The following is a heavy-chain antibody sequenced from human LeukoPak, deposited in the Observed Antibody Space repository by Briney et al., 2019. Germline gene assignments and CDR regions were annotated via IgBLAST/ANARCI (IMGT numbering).Heavy chain of an antibody. Sequence: PGGSLRLSCAGSGFTFRNYWMNWVRQAPGKGLEWVANIKEDGSEKYYVDSVKGRFTVSRDNAKNPLYLQINSLRADDTAVYYCARGGPTVGTDYWGQGTLVTVSS. CDR1: GFTFRNYW. CDR2: IKEDGSEK. D-gene: IGHD1-26*01. J-gene: IGHJ4*02. V-gene: IGHV3-7*01. CDR3: ARGGPTVGTDY.